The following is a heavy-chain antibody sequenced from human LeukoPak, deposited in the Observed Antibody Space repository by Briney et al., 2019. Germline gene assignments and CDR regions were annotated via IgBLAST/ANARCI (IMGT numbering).Heavy chain of an antibody. CDR1: GFTFSSYA. V-gene: IGHV3-23*01. J-gene: IGHJ4*02. D-gene: IGHD5-12*01. CDR3: ARGSGYAVGDF. CDR2: ISGSGGST. Sequence: GGSLRLSCAASGFTFSSYAMSWVRQAPGKGLEWVSVISGSGGSTYYADSVKGRFIISKDTSKNTLYLQMNNLRADDTAVYYCARGSGYAVGDFWGQGTLVTVSS.